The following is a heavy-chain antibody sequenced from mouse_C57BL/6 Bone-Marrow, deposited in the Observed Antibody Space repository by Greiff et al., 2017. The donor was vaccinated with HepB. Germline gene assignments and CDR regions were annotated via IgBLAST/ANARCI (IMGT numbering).Heavy chain of an antibody. Sequence: EVQLQQSGAELVRPGASVKLSCTASGFNIKDYYMHWVKQRPEQGLEWIGRIDPEDGDTEYAPKFQGKATMTADTYSNTAYLQLSSLTSEDTAVYYCTTWILRYPYYFDYWGQGTTLTVSS. CDR3: TTWILRYPYYFDY. D-gene: IGHD1-1*01. V-gene: IGHV14-1*01. CDR2: IDPEDGDT. CDR1: GFNIKDYY. J-gene: IGHJ2*01.